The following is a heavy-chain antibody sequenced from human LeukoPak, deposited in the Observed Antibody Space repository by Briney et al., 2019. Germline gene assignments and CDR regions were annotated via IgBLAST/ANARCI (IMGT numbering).Heavy chain of an antibody. CDR1: GFTFSSYA. CDR3: ARGSQRVASQDNWFDP. J-gene: IGHJ5*02. Sequence: GGSLRLSCAASGFTFSSYAMSWVRQAPGKGLEWVSSISTSSSYIYSADSVKGRFTISRDNARNSLYLQMNSLRAEDTAVYYCARGSQRVASQDNWFDPWGQGTLVTVSS. D-gene: IGHD5-12*01. V-gene: IGHV3-21*01. CDR2: ISTSSSYI.